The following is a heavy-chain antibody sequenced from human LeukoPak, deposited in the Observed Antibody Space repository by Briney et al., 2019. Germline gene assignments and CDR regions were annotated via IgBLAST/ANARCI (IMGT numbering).Heavy chain of an antibody. CDR2: INSDGTT. J-gene: IGHJ4*02. D-gene: IGHD2-2*01. CDR1: GFTFSSYW. CDR3: ARDPIIIVPAALDY. V-gene: IGHV3-74*01. Sequence: PGGSLRLSCAASGFTFSSYWMHWVRQAPGKGLVWVSRINSDGTTSYADSVKGRFTISRDNVKNTLYLQMNSLRAEDTAVYYCARDPIIIVPAALDYWGQGTLVTVSS.